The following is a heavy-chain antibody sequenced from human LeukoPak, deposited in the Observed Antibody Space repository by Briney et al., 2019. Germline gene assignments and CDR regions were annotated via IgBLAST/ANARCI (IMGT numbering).Heavy chain of an antibody. Sequence: GGSLRLSRAVSGFTPDVYAMHWVPHAPRKGREWGSGNSWNRGSIGYTDSVKGRLTISRDNAKNSLYLQMNSLRAEDTALYYCAKGKYSSSENWFDPWGQGTLVTVSS. CDR1: GFTPDVYA. D-gene: IGHD6-6*01. CDR2: NSWNRGSI. J-gene: IGHJ5*02. CDR3: AKGKYSSSENWFDP. V-gene: IGHV3-9*02.